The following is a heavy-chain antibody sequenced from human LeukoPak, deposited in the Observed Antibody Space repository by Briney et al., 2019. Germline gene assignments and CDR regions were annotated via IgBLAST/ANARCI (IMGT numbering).Heavy chain of an antibody. CDR1: GGTFSSYA. J-gene: IGHJ4*02. Sequence: ASVKVSCKASGGTFSSYAISWVRQAPGRGLEWMGRIIPILGIANYAQKFQGRVTITADKSTSTAYMELSSLRSEDTAVYYCAREIVGSGFDYWGQGTLVTVSS. V-gene: IGHV1-69*04. CDR2: IIPILGIA. CDR3: AREIVGSGFDY. D-gene: IGHD6-19*01.